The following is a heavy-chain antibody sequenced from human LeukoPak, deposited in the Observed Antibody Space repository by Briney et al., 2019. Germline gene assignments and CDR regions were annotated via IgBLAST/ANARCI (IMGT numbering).Heavy chain of an antibody. CDR1: GFTFSSYS. CDR2: ISGSGGST. D-gene: IGHD3-22*01. V-gene: IGHV3-23*01. Sequence: GGSLRLSCAASGFTFSSYSMNWVRQAPGKGLEWVSAISGSGGSTYYADSVKGRFTISRDNSKNTLYLQMNSLRAEDTAVYYCAKGSYDSSGYYYAVGAFDIWGQGTMVTVSS. J-gene: IGHJ3*02. CDR3: AKGSYDSSGYYYAVGAFDI.